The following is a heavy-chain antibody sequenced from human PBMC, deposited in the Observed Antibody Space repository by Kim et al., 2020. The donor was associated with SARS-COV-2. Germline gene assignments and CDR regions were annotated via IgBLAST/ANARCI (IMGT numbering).Heavy chain of an antibody. Sequence: GGSLRLSCAASGLSFDDSAMNWVRQAPGKGLEWLAVISYDGRNKDYADSVKGRFTISRDNSKRTLFLQMNSLRVEDTGVYYCARGNYHESPRLSDYYNG. V-gene: IGHV3-30-3*01. J-gene: IGHJ6*01. CDR1: GLSFDDSA. D-gene: IGHD3-22*01. CDR2: ISYDGRNK. CDR3: ARGNYHESPRLSDYYNG.